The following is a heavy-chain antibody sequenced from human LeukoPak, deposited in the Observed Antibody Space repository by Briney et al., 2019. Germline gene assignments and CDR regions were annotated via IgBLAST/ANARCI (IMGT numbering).Heavy chain of an antibody. CDR3: GRELDGSVDY. CDR1: GFTFSSYA. CDR2: IQQDGIKK. Sequence: PGGSLTLSCAASGFTFSSYAMSWVRQAPGKGLEWVANIQQDGIKKYYVDSVEGRFTISRENAKNSLFLQMSSLRADDTAVYYCGRELDGSVDYWGQGTLVTVSS. D-gene: IGHD3-10*01. J-gene: IGHJ4*02. V-gene: IGHV3-7*01.